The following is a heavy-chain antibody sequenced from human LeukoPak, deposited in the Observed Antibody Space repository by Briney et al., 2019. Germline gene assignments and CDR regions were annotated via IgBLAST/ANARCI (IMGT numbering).Heavy chain of an antibody. D-gene: IGHD5-24*01. Sequence: SETLSLTCTVSGGSISSYYWSWIRQPAGRGLEWIGRIYTSGSTNYNPSLKSRVTISVDKSKNQFSLKLSSVTAADTAVYYCARDSGARDGYYYYYGMDVWGQGTTVTVSS. J-gene: IGHJ6*02. CDR3: ARDSGARDGYYYYYGMDV. CDR1: GGSISSYY. V-gene: IGHV4-4*07. CDR2: IYTSGST.